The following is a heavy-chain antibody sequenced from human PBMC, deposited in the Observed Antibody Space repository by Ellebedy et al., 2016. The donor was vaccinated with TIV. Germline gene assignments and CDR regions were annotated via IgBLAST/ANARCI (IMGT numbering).Heavy chain of an antibody. CDR2: INHSGST. CDR3: ARGRYDFWSGYCSFDY. CDR1: GGSFSGYY. V-gene: IGHV4-34*01. J-gene: IGHJ4*02. Sequence: SETLSLXXAVYGGSFSGYYWSWIRQPPGKGLEWIGEINHSGSTNYNPSLKSRVTISVDTSKSQFSLKLSSVTAADTAVYYCARGRYDFWSGYCSFDYWGQGTLVTVSS. D-gene: IGHD3-3*01.